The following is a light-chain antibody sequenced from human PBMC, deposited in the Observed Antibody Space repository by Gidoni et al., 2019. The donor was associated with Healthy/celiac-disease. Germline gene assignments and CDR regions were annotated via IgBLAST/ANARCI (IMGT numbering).Light chain of an antibody. J-gene: IGKJ1*01. CDR3: MQALQTPWT. CDR1: QSLLHSNGYTY. Sequence: DIVMTQSPLSLPVTPGEPASIACRSSQSLLHSNGYTYLDWYLQKPGQSPQLLIYLGSNRASGVPYRFSGSGSGTDFTLKISRVEAEDVGVYYCMQALQTPWTFGQXTKVEIK. V-gene: IGKV2-28*01. CDR2: LGS.